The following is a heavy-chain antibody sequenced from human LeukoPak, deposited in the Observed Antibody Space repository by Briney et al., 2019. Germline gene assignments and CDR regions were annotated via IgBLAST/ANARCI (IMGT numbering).Heavy chain of an antibody. Sequence: ASVKVSCKASGYTFTSYGISWVRQAPRQGLEWMGWISAYNGNTNYAQKLQGRVTMTTDTSTSTAYMELRSLRSDDTAVYYCARDHKQVGSRLYYYYGMDVWGQGTTVTVSS. D-gene: IGHD1-26*01. J-gene: IGHJ6*02. CDR2: ISAYNGNT. CDR1: GYTFTSYG. CDR3: ARDHKQVGSRLYYYYGMDV. V-gene: IGHV1-18*01.